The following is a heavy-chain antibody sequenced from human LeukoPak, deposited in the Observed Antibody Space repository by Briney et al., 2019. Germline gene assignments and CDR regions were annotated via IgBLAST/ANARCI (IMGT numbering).Heavy chain of an antibody. CDR2: ISYDGSNK. J-gene: IGHJ6*02. D-gene: IGHD3-3*01. V-gene: IGHV3-30*18. CDR1: GFTFSSYG. CDR3: AKDKGPYYDFWSGYGMDV. Sequence: PGGSLRLSCAASGFTFSSYGMHWVRQAPGKGLEWVAVISYDGSNKYYADSVKGRFTISRDNSKNTLYLQMNSLRAEDTAVYYCAKDKGPYYDFWSGYGMDVWGQGTTVTVSS.